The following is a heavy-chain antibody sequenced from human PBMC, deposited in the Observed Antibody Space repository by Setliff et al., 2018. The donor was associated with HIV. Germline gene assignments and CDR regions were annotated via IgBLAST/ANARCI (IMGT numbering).Heavy chain of an antibody. V-gene: IGHV3-49*04. D-gene: IGHD2-2*02. Sequence: GGSLRLSCTASGFTFGDYTMSWVRQAPGKGLEWVGLIRSEAYGGTTEYAASVKGRFTISRDNTKNSLYLQLNSLRAEDTAVYYCARDAAAPAAIEGAFDIWGQGTMVTVSS. CDR2: IRSEAYGGTT. CDR1: GFTFGDYT. J-gene: IGHJ3*02. CDR3: ARDAAAPAAIEGAFDI.